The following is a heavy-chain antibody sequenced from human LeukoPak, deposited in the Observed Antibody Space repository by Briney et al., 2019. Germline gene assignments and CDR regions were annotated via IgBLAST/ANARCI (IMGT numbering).Heavy chain of an antibody. D-gene: IGHD3-22*01. CDR3: AILDYYDTSGLDY. CDR1: AFTFSSYA. CDR2: ISSGGGST. Sequence: PGGSLRLSCAASAFTFSSYAMSWVRQAPGKGLEWLSAISSGGGSTYYADSVKGRFTISRDNSKNTVFLQMNSLRAEDTAVYYCAILDYYDTSGLDYWGQGTLVTVSS. J-gene: IGHJ4*02. V-gene: IGHV3-23*01.